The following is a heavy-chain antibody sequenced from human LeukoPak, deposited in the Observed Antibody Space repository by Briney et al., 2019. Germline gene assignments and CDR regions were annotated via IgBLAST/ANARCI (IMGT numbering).Heavy chain of an antibody. J-gene: IGHJ3*02. D-gene: IGHD2-15*01. CDR1: GYTFTSYD. Sequence: ASVKVSCKASGYTFTSYDINWVRQAPGQGLEWMGWISAYNGNTNYAQKLQGRVTMTTDTSTSTAYMELRSLRSDDTAVYYCARGYCSGGSCSGDAFDIWGQGTMVTVSS. CDR3: ARGYCSGGSCSGDAFDI. V-gene: IGHV1-18*01. CDR2: ISAYNGNT.